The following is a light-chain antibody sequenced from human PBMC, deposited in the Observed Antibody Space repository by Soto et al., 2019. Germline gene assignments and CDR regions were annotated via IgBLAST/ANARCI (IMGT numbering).Light chain of an antibody. CDR1: LSVSSSY. CDR2: GAS. J-gene: IGKJ2*01. CDR3: QQYGSSPDT. Sequence: EMVLTQSPGTLSLSPGERATLSSRASLSVSSSYLAWYQQKPGQAPRLLIYGASSRATGIPDRFSGSGSGTDFTLTISRLEPEDFALYYCQQYGSSPDTVGQGTKLEIK. V-gene: IGKV3-20*01.